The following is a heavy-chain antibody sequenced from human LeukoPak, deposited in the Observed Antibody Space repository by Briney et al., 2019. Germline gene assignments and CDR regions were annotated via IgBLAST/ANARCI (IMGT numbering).Heavy chain of an antibody. CDR3: AREEGYDSSGYQAQY. J-gene: IGHJ4*02. CDR2: INPNSGGT. V-gene: IGHV1-2*02. D-gene: IGHD3-22*01. Sequence: EASVKVSCKASGYTFTGYYMHWVRQAPGQGLEWMGWINPNSGGTNYAQKFQGRVTMTRDTSISTAYMELSRLRSDDTAVYYCAREEGYDSSGYQAQYRGQGTLVTVSS. CDR1: GYTFTGYY.